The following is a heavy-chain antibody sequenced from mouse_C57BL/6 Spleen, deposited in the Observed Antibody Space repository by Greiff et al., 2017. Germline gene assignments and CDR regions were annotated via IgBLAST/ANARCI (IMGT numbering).Heavy chain of an antibody. Sequence: VQLQQSGAELVMPGASVKLSCKASGYTFTSYWMHWVKQRPGQGLEWIGEIDPSDSYTNYNQKFKGKSTLTVDKSSSTAYMQLSSLTSEDSAVYYCARGSYYALWGTGTTVTVSS. D-gene: IGHD1-1*01. CDR2: IDPSDSYT. CDR1: GYTFTSYW. CDR3: ARGSYYAL. J-gene: IGHJ1*03. V-gene: IGHV1-69*01.